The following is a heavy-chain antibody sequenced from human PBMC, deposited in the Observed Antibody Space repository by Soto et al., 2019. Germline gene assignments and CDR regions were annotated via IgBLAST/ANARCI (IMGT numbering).Heavy chain of an antibody. J-gene: IGHJ6*03. CDR1: EYGFTGLG. Sequence: GVPHRIPRNGSEYGFTGLGGGWVLHMPGKGLEWMGIIYPGDSDTRYSPSFQGQVTISADKSISTAYLQWSSLKASDTAMYYCARAALPYYYMDVWGKGTTVTVSS. D-gene: IGHD6-25*01. CDR3: ARAALPYYYMDV. V-gene: IGHV5-51*01. CDR2: IYPGDSDT.